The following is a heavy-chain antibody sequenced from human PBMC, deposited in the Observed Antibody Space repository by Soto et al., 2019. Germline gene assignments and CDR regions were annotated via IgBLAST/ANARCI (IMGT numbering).Heavy chain of an antibody. CDR2: IDPSDSYT. CDR1: GYSFTSYW. Sequence: SLKISCKGSGYSFTSYWISWVRQMPGKGLEWMGRIDPSDSYTNYSPSFQGHVTISADKSISTAYLQWSSLKASDTAMYYCARARILTGYYVNYYGMDVWGQGTTVTVSS. V-gene: IGHV5-10-1*01. CDR3: ARARILTGYYVNYYGMDV. D-gene: IGHD3-9*01. J-gene: IGHJ6*02.